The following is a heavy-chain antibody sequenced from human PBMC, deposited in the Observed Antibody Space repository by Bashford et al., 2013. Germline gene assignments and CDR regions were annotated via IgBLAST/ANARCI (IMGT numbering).Heavy chain of an antibody. Sequence: SETLSLTCAVSGGSIGGGNWWSWVRQPPGKGLEWIGEIHLSEGATYNPSLKSRVTMSVDASKRHLSLQLTSVTAADTAWYFCAIQDRNSDHYDYWGQGTLVTVSS. CDR3: AIQDRNSDHYDY. CDR1: GGSIGGGNW. V-gene: IGHV4-4*02. J-gene: IGHJ4*02. D-gene: IGHD2/OR15-2a*01. CDR2: IHLSEGA.